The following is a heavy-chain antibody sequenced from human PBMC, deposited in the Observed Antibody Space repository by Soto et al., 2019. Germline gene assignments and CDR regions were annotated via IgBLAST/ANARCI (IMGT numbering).Heavy chain of an antibody. CDR3: ARDRWFDP. Sequence: SVKVSCKASGGTFSSYAIIWVRQAPGQRLEWMGWIIPSNGKTNYAQKFQGRVTITGDKSASTAYMELSSLRSEDTAVYYCARDRWFDPWGQGTLVTVSS. V-gene: IGHV1-69*10. CDR1: GGTFSSYA. J-gene: IGHJ5*02. CDR2: IIPSNGKT.